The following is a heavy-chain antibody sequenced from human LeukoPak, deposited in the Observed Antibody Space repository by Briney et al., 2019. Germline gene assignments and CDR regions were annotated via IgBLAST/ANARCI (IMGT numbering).Heavy chain of an antibody. D-gene: IGHD3-22*01. CDR2: IYYSGST. CDR3: ARGTRGSGFDY. J-gene: IGHJ4*02. Sequence: SQTLSLTCTVSGGSISSGGYYWSWIRQHPGKGLEWIGYIYYSGSTYYNPSLKRRVTISVDTSKNQFSLKLSSVTAADTAVYYCARGTRGSGFDYWGQGTLVTVSS. CDR1: GGSISSGGYY. V-gene: IGHV4-31*03.